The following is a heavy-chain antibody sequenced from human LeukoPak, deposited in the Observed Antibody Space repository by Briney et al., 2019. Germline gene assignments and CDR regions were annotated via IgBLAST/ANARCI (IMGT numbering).Heavy chain of an antibody. Sequence: QSGGSLRLSCAASGFTFDDYAMHWVRQAPGKGLEWVSGISWNSGSIGYADSVKGRFTISRDNAKNSLYLQMNSLRAEDTALYYCAKSNYYDSSGSGYYFDYWGQGTLVTVPS. J-gene: IGHJ4*02. CDR2: ISWNSGSI. CDR1: GFTFDDYA. V-gene: IGHV3-9*01. CDR3: AKSNYYDSSGSGYYFDY. D-gene: IGHD3-22*01.